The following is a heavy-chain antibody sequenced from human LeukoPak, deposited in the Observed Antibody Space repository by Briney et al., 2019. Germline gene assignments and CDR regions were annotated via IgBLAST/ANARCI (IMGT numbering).Heavy chain of an antibody. V-gene: IGHV1-8*01. CDR1: GYTFTSYD. CDR2: MNPNSGNT. CDR3: ARDPMATGSLLRFGGRSKGWFDP. D-gene: IGHD3-10*01. Sequence: GASVKVSCKASGYTFTSYDINWVRQATGQGLEWMGWMNPNSGNTGYAQKFQGRVTMTRNTSISTAYMELSSLRSEDTAVYYCARDPMATGSLLRFGGRSKGWFDPWGQGTLVTVSS. J-gene: IGHJ5*02.